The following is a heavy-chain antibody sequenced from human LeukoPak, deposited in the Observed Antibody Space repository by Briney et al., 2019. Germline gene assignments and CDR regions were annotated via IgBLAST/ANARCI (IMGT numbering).Heavy chain of an antibody. CDR1: GYTFTGYY. CDR2: INPNSGGT. CDR3: ARDWVSGGDPRFPFDP. Sequence: ASVKVSCKASGYTFTGYYMHWVRQAPGQGLEWMGWINPNSGGTNYAQKLQGRVTMTTDTSTSTAYMELRSLRSDDTAVYYCARDWVSGGDPRFPFDPWGQGTLVTVSS. D-gene: IGHD2-21*01. V-gene: IGHV1-2*02. J-gene: IGHJ5*02.